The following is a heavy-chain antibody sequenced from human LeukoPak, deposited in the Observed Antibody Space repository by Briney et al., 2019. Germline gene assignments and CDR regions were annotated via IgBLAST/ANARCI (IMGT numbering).Heavy chain of an antibody. CDR3: ARDGPSGTPEFDY. CDR1: GFSFYDNYQY. J-gene: IGHJ4*02. V-gene: IGHV1-2*02. CDR2: IHPKSGNT. Sequence: GASVTVSCKASGFSFYDNYQYLYWVRQAPGQGLESMGCIHPKSGNTEYPQQFQGRVTLTRDTSINTAYMELRDLTSDDTAVYFCARDGPSGTPEFDYWGQGPLVTVSS.